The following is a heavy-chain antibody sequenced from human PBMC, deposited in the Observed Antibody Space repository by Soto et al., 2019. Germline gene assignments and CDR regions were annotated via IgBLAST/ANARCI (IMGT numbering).Heavy chain of an antibody. CDR1: GFTFSSYA. Sequence: PGGSLRLSCAASGFTFSSYAMSWVRQAPGKGLEWVSAISGSGGSTYYADSVKGRFTISRDNSKNTLYLQMNSLRAEDTAVYYCAKFGEYYDILTGPSWDFDYWGQGTLVTVSS. D-gene: IGHD3-9*01. V-gene: IGHV3-23*01. J-gene: IGHJ4*02. CDR3: AKFGEYYDILTGPSWDFDY. CDR2: ISGSGGST.